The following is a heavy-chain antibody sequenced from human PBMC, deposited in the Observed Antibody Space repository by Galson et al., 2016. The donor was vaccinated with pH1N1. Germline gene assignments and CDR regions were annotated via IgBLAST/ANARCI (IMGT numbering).Heavy chain of an antibody. D-gene: IGHD3-10*01. V-gene: IGHV3-30*02. J-gene: IGHJ4*01. CDR2: IGYDGNNT. CDR1: GFTFSRYG. Sequence: SLKLSCAASGFTFSRYGMHWVRQAPGKGLEWVAVIGYDGNNTYYADSVQGRVTIPRDNSKDTLYLQMNSLRAEDTAISYWAKDISMVRGASGPMDVWGQGTLVTVSS. CDR3: AKDISMVRGASGPMDV.